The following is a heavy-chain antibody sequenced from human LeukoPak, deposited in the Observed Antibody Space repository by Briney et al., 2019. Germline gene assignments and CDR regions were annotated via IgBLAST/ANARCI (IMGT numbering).Heavy chain of an antibody. V-gene: IGHV4-4*07. CDR1: GDSMSRYY. CDR2: IYYGGGT. J-gene: IGHJ4*02. CDR3: GGTRYNPSLKSRVTMSVDTSKNRFSLNLSSVTAADTAVYYCARTTGFAVAGGYYFDY. Sequence: SETLSLTCNVSGDSMSRYYWSWIRQPAGKGLEWIGRIYYGGGTRYNPSLKSRVTMSVDTSKDRFSLDLSSVTAAGTAVYYCGGTRYNPSLKSRVTMSVDTSKNRFSLNLSSVTAADTAVYYCARTTGFAVAGGYYFDYWGQGILVTVSS. D-gene: IGHD1-1*01.